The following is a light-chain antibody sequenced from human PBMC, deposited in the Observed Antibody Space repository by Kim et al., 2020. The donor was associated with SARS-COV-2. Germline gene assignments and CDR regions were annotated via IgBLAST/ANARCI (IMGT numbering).Light chain of an antibody. Sequence: GQSITISCTGNSSDIGNYNYVSWYQQHPGKAPKLIIYDVNKRPSGVSNRFSGSKSGNTASLTISGLQAEDETDYYCSSYTTSGTLLFGGGTQLTVL. CDR1: SSDIGNYNY. CDR2: DVN. CDR3: SSYTTSGTLL. J-gene: IGLJ2*01. V-gene: IGLV2-14*04.